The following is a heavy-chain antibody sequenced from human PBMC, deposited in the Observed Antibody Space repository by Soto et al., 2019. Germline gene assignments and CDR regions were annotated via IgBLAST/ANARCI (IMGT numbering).Heavy chain of an antibody. J-gene: IGHJ4*02. CDR3: ARVKGGKYHNNLYLVDS. CDR1: GGSIDTFY. CDR2: IYYSGST. V-gene: IGHV4-59*12. Sequence: SATLSLTCSVSGGSIDTFYWSWIRQPPGKGLEWIGYIYYSGSTYYNPSLRSRVIISVDTSNNQFSLRLTSLTAADTAVYYCARVKGGKYHNNLYLVDSWGQGSLVTVSS. D-gene: IGHD1-26*01.